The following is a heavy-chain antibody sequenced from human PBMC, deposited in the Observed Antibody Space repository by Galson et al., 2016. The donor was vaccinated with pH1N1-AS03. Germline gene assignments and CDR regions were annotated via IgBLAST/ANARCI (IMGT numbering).Heavy chain of an antibody. D-gene: IGHD2-2*01. V-gene: IGHV4-31*03. CDR3: ASVSLAYCSSTRGFRFDP. Sequence: TLSLTCTVSGGSISSGNYFWNWLRQHPGKGLEWIGLIYDSGHTFYNPSLKSRVSISVDTSKNQFSLKLNSVTAAGMAVYYCASVSLAYCSSTRGFRFDPWGQGTLVTVSS. CDR2: IYDSGHT. J-gene: IGHJ5*02. CDR1: GGSISSGNYF.